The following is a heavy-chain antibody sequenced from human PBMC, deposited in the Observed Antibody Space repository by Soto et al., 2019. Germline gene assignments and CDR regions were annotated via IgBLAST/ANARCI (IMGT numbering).Heavy chain of an antibody. V-gene: IGHV2-5*02. CDR3: AHTMTRFRTRMYL. CDR1: GIALDATDVG. D-gene: IGHD3-22*01. Sequence: QITLKESGPTLVKPTETLTLTCSFSGIALDATDVGVAWIRQPPGKALEWLALLYWDDDKRFNDAQKSRLTVTKDPSKNNLILTMTNMDTVDTGTYYCAHTMTRFRTRMYLWGSGTTVIVS. CDR2: LYWDDDK. J-gene: IGHJ6*03.